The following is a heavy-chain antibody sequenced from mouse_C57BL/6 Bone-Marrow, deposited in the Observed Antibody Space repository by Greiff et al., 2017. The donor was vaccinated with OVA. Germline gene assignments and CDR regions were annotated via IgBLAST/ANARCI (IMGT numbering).Heavy chain of an antibody. CDR1: GFTFSSYA. J-gene: IGHJ1*03. V-gene: IGHV5-4*01. CDR2: ISYGGSYT. D-gene: IGHD2-5*01. CDR3: ARDRTPIVTRTVFYWYFDV. Sequence: EVMLVESGGGLVKPGGSLKLSCAASGFTFSSYAMSWVRQTPEKRLEWVATISYGGSYTYYPDNVKGRFTISRDNAKNHLYLQMSHLKSEDTAMYYCARDRTPIVTRTVFYWYFDVWGTGTTVTVSS.